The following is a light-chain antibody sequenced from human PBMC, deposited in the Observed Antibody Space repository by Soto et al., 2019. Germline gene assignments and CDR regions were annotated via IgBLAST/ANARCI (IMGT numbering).Light chain of an antibody. CDR1: SSNVEKNY. CDR2: RNN. Sequence: QSVLIQPPSASGTPGQRVTFSCSGSSSNVEKNYVFWYQQLPGTAPKLLFYRNNQRPSGVPDRFSASKSGTSASLAISGLRSEDEADYYCAAWDDSLSHPVFGGGTKLTVL. CDR3: AAWDDSLSHPV. V-gene: IGLV1-47*01. J-gene: IGLJ2*01.